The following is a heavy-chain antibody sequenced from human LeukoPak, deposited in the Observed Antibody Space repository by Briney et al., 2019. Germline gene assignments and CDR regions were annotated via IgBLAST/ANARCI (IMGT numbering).Heavy chain of an antibody. Sequence: SETLSLTCAVSGGSISSSNWWSWVRQPPGKGLEWIGEIYHSGSTNYNPSLKSRVTISVDKSKNQFSLKLSSVTAADTAVYYCARRRDGYRGRTAFDIWGQGTMVTVSS. J-gene: IGHJ3*02. CDR3: ARRRDGYRGRTAFDI. V-gene: IGHV4-4*02. CDR1: GGSISSSNW. D-gene: IGHD5-24*01. CDR2: IYHSGST.